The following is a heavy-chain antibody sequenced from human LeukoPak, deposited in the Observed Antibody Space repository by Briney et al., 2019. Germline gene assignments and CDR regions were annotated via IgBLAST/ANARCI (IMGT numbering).Heavy chain of an antibody. Sequence: QTGGSLRLSCAASGFTFSSYAMSWVRQAPGKGLEWVSAISGSGGSTYYADSVKGRFTISRDNSKNTLYLQMNSLRAEDTAVYYCASPSEYQLPQLSGYWGQGTLVTVSS. V-gene: IGHV3-23*01. CDR1: GFTFSSYA. CDR3: ASPSEYQLPQLSGY. D-gene: IGHD2-2*01. J-gene: IGHJ4*02. CDR2: ISGSGGST.